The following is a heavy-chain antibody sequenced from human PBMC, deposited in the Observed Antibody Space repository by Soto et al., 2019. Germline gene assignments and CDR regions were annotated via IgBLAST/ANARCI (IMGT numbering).Heavy chain of an antibody. CDR3: ARGVSGWSPFDV. V-gene: IGHV1-2*04. J-gene: IGHJ4*02. CDR1: GYTFTDYY. D-gene: IGHD6-19*01. Sequence: QVHLVQYGAEVKKPGASVKVSCKASGYTFTDYYVHWVRQAPGQGLEWMGWINPNSGVTNYAQKFQGWVTLTRDASVITAYMELNSLKSDDTAVFFCARGVSGWSPFDVWVQGTLVTVSS. CDR2: INPNSGVT.